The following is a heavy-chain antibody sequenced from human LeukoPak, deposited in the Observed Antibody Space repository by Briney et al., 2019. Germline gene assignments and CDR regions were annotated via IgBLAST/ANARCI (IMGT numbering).Heavy chain of an antibody. CDR2: INPKSGGT. D-gene: IGHD5-24*01. J-gene: IGHJ4*02. CDR1: DYTFTAYS. CDR3: ARIGYNHYFDY. Sequence: ASVKVSCKASDYTFTAYSMHWVRQAPGRGLELMGWINPKSGGTNYAQKFQGRVTLTRDTSISTAYMELSSLRSDDTAVYYCARIGYNHYFDYWGQGTLVTVSS. V-gene: IGHV1-2*02.